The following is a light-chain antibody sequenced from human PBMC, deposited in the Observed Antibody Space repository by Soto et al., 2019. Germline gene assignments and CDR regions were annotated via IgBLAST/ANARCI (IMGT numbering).Light chain of an antibody. Sequence: QSALTQPASVSGPPGQSITISCTGTSSDVGGSDFVSWYQHHPGKAPKLMIYDVSSRPSGVSNRFSGSKSGNTASLTISGLQAEDEADYYCSSYTSSTTVEFGGGTKLTVL. V-gene: IGLV2-14*03. J-gene: IGLJ2*01. CDR2: DVS. CDR1: SSDVGGSDF. CDR3: SSYTSSTTVE.